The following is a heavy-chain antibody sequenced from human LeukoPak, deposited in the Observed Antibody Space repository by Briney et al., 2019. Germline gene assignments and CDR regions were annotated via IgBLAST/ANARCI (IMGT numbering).Heavy chain of an antibody. CDR3: ARVVPWSGYSFDY. D-gene: IGHD3-3*01. Sequence: GGSLRLSCAASGFTFNNAWMSWVRQAPGKGLEWVGRIKSKTDGGTPDYAAPVKGRFTISRDDSKSTLYMQMDSLRAEDTAVYYCARVVPWSGYSFDYWGQGTLVTVSS. V-gene: IGHV3-15*01. CDR2: IKSKTDGGTP. CDR1: GFTFNNAW. J-gene: IGHJ4*02.